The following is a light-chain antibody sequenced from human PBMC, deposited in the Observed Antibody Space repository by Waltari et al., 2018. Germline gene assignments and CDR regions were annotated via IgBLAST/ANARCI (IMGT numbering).Light chain of an antibody. CDR1: QTVRSN. CDR2: GAS. CDR3: QQYQNWPRT. Sequence: EIVMTQSPATLSVSPGERATLSCRANQTVRSNLAWYQQKPGQAPRLLIYGASTRATGIPARFSVSGSGTEFTLTISALQSEDFAVYYCQQYQNWPRTFGQGTKVEIK. V-gene: IGKV3-15*01. J-gene: IGKJ1*01.